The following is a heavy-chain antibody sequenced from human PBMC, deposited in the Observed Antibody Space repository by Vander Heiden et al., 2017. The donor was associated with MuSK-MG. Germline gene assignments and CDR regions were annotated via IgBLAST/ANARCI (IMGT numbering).Heavy chain of an antibody. J-gene: IGHJ6*02. CDR2: INHSGST. CDR1: GGSFSGFY. D-gene: IGHD1-26*01. CDR3: ASIVRVDYYYGMDV. V-gene: IGHV4-34*01. Sequence: QVHLQQWGAGLLKPSETLSLTCAVYGGSFSGFYWSWIRQPPGKGLEWIGEINHSGSTNYNPSLKSRVTISVDTSKNQFSLKLSSVTAEDTAVYYCASIVRVDYYYGMDVWGQGTMVTVSS.